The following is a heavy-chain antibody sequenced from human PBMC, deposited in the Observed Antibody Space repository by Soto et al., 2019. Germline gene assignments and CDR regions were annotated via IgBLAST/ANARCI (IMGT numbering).Heavy chain of an antibody. D-gene: IGHD3-3*01. J-gene: IGHJ5*02. V-gene: IGHV2-26*01. Sequence: QVTLKESGPVLVKPTETLTLTCTVSGFSLSNARMGVSWIRQPPGKALEWLAHIFSNDEKSYSTSLKSRLTISKDTSKSQVVPTMTNMDPVDTATYYCARGDWYYDFWSGRGYNWFDPWGQGTLVTVSS. CDR1: GFSLSNARMG. CDR2: IFSNDEK. CDR3: ARGDWYYDFWSGRGYNWFDP.